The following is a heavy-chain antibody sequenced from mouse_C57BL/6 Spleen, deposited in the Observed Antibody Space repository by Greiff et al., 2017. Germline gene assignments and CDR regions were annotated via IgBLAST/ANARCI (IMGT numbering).Heavy chain of an antibody. CDR1: GFTFSSYG. Sequence: EVQLVEPGGDLVKPGASLKLSCAASGFTFSSYGMSWVRQTPDQSLEWDATISSGGSYTYYPDSVKGRFTISRDNAKNTLYLQMSRLKSEDTAMYEGARIYYYGSSYVSYFDDWGTGTTVTVSS. V-gene: IGHV5-6*01. CDR3: ARIYYYGSSYVSYFDD. CDR2: ISSGGSYT. J-gene: IGHJ1*03. D-gene: IGHD1-1*01.